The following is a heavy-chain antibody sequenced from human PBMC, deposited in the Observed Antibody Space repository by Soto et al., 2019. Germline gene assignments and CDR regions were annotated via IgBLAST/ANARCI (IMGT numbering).Heavy chain of an antibody. Sequence: SETLSLTCTVSGGSISSYYWSWIRQPAGKGLEWIGRIYSSGSTKYNPALQSRVTMSLDTSNNQFSLRLTSVTAADTAVYYCARGQRFSDWFDPWGQGTLVTVSS. J-gene: IGHJ5*02. CDR3: ARGQRFSDWFDP. D-gene: IGHD3-3*01. CDR1: GGSISSYY. V-gene: IGHV4-4*07. CDR2: IYSSGST.